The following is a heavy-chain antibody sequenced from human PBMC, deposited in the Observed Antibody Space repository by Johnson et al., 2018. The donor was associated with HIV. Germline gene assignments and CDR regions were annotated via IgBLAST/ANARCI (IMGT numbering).Heavy chain of an antibody. CDR2: INWNGGST. D-gene: IGHD2-15*01. CDR1: GFIFDDYA. J-gene: IGHJ3*01. CDR3: ARGIVEVQPRYRLLRDDVFDV. V-gene: IGHV3-20*04. Sequence: VQLVESGVGVVRPGGSLRLSCATSGFIFDDYAMGWVRQVPGKGLEWVSGINWNGGSTAYADSVKGRFTISRANAKNSLYLQMDSLRAKDTALYYCARGIVEVQPRYRLLRDDVFDVWGQGTMVTVSS.